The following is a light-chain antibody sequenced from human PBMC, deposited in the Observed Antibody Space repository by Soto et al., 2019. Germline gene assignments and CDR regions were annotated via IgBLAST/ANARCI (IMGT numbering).Light chain of an antibody. J-gene: IGLJ3*02. CDR1: ISNLGSNF. CDR2: RNN. Sequence: QSVLTQPPSASGTPGQRVTISCSGSISNLGSNFIFWYQQLPGAAPKLLISRNNERLSGVPDRFSGSKSGTSASLAIDGLRSEDEADYHCAAWDDSLSAVVFGGGTKLTVL. CDR3: AAWDDSLSAVV. V-gene: IGLV1-47*01.